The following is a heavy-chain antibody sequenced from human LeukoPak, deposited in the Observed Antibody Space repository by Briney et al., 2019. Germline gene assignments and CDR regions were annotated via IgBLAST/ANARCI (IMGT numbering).Heavy chain of an antibody. J-gene: IGHJ4*02. V-gene: IGHV4-30-4*02. Sequence: SGTLSLTCTVSGGSISSGDYYWSWIRQPPGKGLEWIGCIYYSGSTYYNPSLKSRVTISVDTSKNQFSLKLTSVTAADTAVYYCARDRELGYWGQGTLVTVSS. CDR2: IYYSGST. D-gene: IGHD3-10*01. CDR3: ARDRELGY. CDR1: GGSISSGDYY.